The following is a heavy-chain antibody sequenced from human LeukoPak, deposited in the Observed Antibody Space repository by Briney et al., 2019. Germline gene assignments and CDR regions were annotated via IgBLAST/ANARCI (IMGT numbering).Heavy chain of an antibody. CDR3: ARGGEDIVVVPAAAYFDY. J-gene: IGHJ4*02. V-gene: IGHV3-9*01. CDR2: ISWNSGSI. CDR1: GFTFDDYA. Sequence: GGSLRLSCAASGFTFDDYAMHWVRQAPGKGLEWVSGISWNSGSIGYADSVKGRFTISRDNAKNSLYLQMNSLRAEDTALYYCARGGEDIVVVPAAAYFDYWGQGTLVTVSS. D-gene: IGHD2-2*01.